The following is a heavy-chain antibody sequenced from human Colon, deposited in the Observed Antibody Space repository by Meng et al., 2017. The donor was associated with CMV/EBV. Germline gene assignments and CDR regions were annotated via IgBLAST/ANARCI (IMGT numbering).Heavy chain of an antibody. CDR1: GFTFSSYA. J-gene: IGHJ6*02. Sequence: GESLKISCAASGFTFSSYAMSWVRQAPGKGLEWVSAISGSGRSTYYADSVKGQFTISRDNSKNTLYLQMNSLRAEDTAVYYCAHTIFGVEIYYYGMDVWGQGTTVTVSS. CDR2: ISGSGRST. D-gene: IGHD3-3*01. CDR3: AHTIFGVEIYYYGMDV. V-gene: IGHV3-23*01.